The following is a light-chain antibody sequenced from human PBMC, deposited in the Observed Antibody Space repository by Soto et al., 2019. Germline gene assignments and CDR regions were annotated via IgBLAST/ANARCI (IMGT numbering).Light chain of an antibody. CDR3: QQYDNLPPWT. CDR2: GAS. J-gene: IGKJ1*01. Sequence: EIVMTQSPATLSVSPGERATLSCKASQSVGTYLAWYQQKPGQAPRRLIYGASTRATGVPARFSGGGSGTEFTLTISSLQSEDFAIYHCQQYDNLPPWTFGQGTKVELK. V-gene: IGKV3-15*01. CDR1: QSVGTY.